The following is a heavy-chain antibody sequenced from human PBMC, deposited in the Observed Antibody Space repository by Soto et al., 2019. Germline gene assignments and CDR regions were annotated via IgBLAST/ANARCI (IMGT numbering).Heavy chain of an antibody. CDR1: GGSISSGGYY. CDR3: ARVGSKGELLLGFDY. J-gene: IGHJ4*02. V-gene: IGHV4-31*03. CDR2: IYYSGST. D-gene: IGHD1-26*01. Sequence: PSETLSLTCTVSGGSISSGGYYWSWIRQHPGKGLEWIGYIYYSGSTYYNPSLKSRVTISVDTSKNQFSLKLSSVTAADTAVYYCARVGSKGELLLGFDYWGQGTLVTVSS.